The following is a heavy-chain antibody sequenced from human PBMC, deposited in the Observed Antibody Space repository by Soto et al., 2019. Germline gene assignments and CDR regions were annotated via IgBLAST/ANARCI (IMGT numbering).Heavy chain of an antibody. CDR3: STDSLFGVVIRPFEY. CDR2: FDPEDGET. CDR1: GYTLTDFS. J-gene: IGHJ4*02. D-gene: IGHD3-3*01. Sequence: GASVKVSCKVSGYTLTDFSMHWVRQAPGKGLEWMGTFDPEDGETVYAQKFQGRVTMTEDTSTDTVYMELSSLRSEDTAVYYCSTDSLFGVVIRPFEYWGQGPLVTVSS. V-gene: IGHV1-24*01.